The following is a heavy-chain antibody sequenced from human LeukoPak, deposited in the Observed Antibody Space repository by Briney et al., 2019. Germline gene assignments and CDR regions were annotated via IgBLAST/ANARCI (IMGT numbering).Heavy chain of an antibody. V-gene: IGHV6-1*01. CDR1: GDSVSSNSVT. Sequence: SQTLSLTCAISGDSVSSNSVTWNWIGQSPSRGLEWLGRTYYRSTWYNDYAVSVRGRITVNPDTSKNQLSLHLNSVTPEDTAVYYCARRLTQYDCFDPWGQGILVTVSS. CDR3: ARRLTQYDCFDP. CDR2: TYYRSTWYN. J-gene: IGHJ5*02. D-gene: IGHD2-2*01.